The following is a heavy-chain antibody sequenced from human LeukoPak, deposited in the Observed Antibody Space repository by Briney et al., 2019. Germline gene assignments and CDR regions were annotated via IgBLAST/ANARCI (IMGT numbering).Heavy chain of an antibody. CDR2: IYTSGST. Sequence: PSETLSLTCTVSGGSISSGSYYWSWIRQPAGKGLEWIGRIYTSGSTNYNPSLKSRVTISADTSKNQFSLKLSSVTAADTAVYYCARVWWELRGFDYWGQGTLVTVSS. V-gene: IGHV4-61*02. J-gene: IGHJ4*02. CDR3: ARVWWELRGFDY. D-gene: IGHD1-26*01. CDR1: GGSISSGSYY.